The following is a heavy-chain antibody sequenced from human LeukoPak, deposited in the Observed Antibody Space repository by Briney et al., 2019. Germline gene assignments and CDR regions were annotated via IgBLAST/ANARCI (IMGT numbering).Heavy chain of an antibody. Sequence: GGSLRLSCTVSGFTFSTYNMNWVRQAPGKGLEWVSSISSSSSYIYYADSVKGRFTISRDNAKNSLYLQMNSLRAEDTAVYYCAREVQLERLGFGKEGSAFDYWGQGTLVTVSS. V-gene: IGHV3-21*01. J-gene: IGHJ4*02. CDR3: AREVQLERLGFGKEGSAFDY. D-gene: IGHD1-1*01. CDR2: ISSSSSYI. CDR1: GFTFSTYN.